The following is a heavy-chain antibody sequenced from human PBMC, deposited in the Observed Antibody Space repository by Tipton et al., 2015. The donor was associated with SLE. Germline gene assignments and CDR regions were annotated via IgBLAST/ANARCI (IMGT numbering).Heavy chain of an antibody. J-gene: IGHJ3*02. CDR2: ISYDGSNK. Sequence: SLRLSCAASGFTFSSYAMHWVRQAPGKGLEWVAVISYDGSNKYYADSVKGRFTISRDNSMNTLYLQMNSLRAEDTAVYYCARGEYYVNDAFDIWGQGTMVTVSS. CDR1: GFTFSSYA. V-gene: IGHV3-30*04. CDR3: ARGEYYVNDAFDI. D-gene: IGHD3-10*02.